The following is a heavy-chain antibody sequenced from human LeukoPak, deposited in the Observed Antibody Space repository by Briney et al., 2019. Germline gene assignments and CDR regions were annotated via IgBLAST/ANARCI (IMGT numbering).Heavy chain of an antibody. J-gene: IGHJ5*02. CDR2: IYTSGRA. CDR3: ARDRPYYDIFTGYYKGQTWFDP. V-gene: IGHV4-4*07. CDR1: GGSISSYN. D-gene: IGHD3-9*01. Sequence: PETLSLTCTVSGGSISSYNWSWVRQPAGKGVEGVGRIYTSGRANNNTSLKRGVTMSVDTSNYQFSLKLTSVPAADTAVYYCARDRPYYDIFTGYYKGQTWFDPWGQGALVTVSS.